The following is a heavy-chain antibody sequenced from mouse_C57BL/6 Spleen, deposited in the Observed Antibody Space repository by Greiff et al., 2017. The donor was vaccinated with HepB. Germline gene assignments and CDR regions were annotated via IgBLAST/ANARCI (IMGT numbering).Heavy chain of an antibody. D-gene: IGHD2-2*01. CDR3: AISTMVTTNYAMDY. J-gene: IGHJ4*01. Sequence: DVKLQESGPGLVKPSQSLSLTCSVTGYSITSGYYWNWIRQFPGNKLEWMGYISYDGSNNYNPSLKNRISITRDTSKNQLFLKLNSVTTEDTATYYCAISTMVTTNYAMDYWGQGTSVTVAS. CDR1: GYSITSGYY. V-gene: IGHV3-6*01. CDR2: ISYDGSN.